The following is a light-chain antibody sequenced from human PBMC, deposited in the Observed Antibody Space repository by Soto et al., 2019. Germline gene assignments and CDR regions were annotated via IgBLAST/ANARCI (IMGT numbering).Light chain of an antibody. CDR2: GAS. CDR3: QQYGFSPRT. Sequence: EIVLTQSPGTLSLSPGERATLSCRASQSVGSSYLAWYQQKPGQAPRLPIYGASSRATGISDRFSGSGSGTDFTLTISSLEPEDLAVYDCQQYGFSPRTFGQGTKVEI. CDR1: QSVGSSY. V-gene: IGKV3-20*01. J-gene: IGKJ1*01.